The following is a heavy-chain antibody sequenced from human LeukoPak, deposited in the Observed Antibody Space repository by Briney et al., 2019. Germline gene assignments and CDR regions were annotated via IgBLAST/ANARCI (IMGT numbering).Heavy chain of an antibody. CDR3: ARDARGYSYGLDY. V-gene: IGHV3-21*01. D-gene: IGHD5-18*01. CDR1: GFTFSSYS. Sequence: KAGGSLRLSCAASGFTFSSYSMNWVRQAPGKGLEWVSSISSSSSYICYADSVKGRFTISRDNAKNSLYLQMNSLRAEDTAVYYCARDARGYSYGLDYWGQGTLVTVSS. CDR2: ISSSSSYI. J-gene: IGHJ4*02.